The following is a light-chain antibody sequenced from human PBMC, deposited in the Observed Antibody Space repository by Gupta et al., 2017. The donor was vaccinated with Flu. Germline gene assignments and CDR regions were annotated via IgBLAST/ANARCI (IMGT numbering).Light chain of an antibody. V-gene: IGKV3D-15*01. Sequence: TLSCRASQSVSTNLAWYQHKPGQTPRLLIYDAFSRASGIPARFSGSGSGREFTLTISSLQSEDFAVYYCLQYHSWPPAAPWTFGQGTKVEIK. CDR1: QSVSTN. CDR3: LQYHSWPPAAPWT. CDR2: DAF. J-gene: IGKJ1*01.